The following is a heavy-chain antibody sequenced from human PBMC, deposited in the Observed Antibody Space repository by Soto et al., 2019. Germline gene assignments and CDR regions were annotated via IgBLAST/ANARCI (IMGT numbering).Heavy chain of an antibody. CDR3: AKSHKDSGSMDV. V-gene: IGHV3-30*18. CDR1: GFTFSSYG. CDR2: ISYDGSNK. D-gene: IGHD3-10*01. J-gene: IGHJ6*02. Sequence: QVQLVESGGGVVQPGRSLRLSCAASGFTFSSYGMHWVRQAPGKGLEWVAVISYDGSNKYYADSVKGRFTISRDNSKNTLYLQMNSLRAEDTAVYYCAKSHKDSGSMDVWGQGTTVTVSS.